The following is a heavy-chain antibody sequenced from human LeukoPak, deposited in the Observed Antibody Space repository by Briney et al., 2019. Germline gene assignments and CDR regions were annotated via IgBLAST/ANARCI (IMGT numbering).Heavy chain of an antibody. Sequence: SETLSLTCTVSGGSISNYYWSWIRQPPGKGLEWIGEINHSGSTNYNPSLKSRVTISVDTSKNQFSLKLSSVTAADTAVYYCARVPVSDYYDSSGSYDYWGQGTLVTVSS. D-gene: IGHD3-22*01. CDR2: INHSGST. J-gene: IGHJ4*02. CDR3: ARVPVSDYYDSSGSYDY. V-gene: IGHV4-34*01. CDR1: GGSISNYY.